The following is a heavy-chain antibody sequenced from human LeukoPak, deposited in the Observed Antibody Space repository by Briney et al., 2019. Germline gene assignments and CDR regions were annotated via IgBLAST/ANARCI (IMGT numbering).Heavy chain of an antibody. D-gene: IGHD5-18*01. V-gene: IGHV4-4*07. CDR2: IYASVST. J-gene: IGHJ4*02. CDR3: ARDQGQLPNFDY. CDR1: GGCISRYY. Sequence: PSQTLSLTPTHSGGCISRYYCICIRQPAGNRLEGIGRIYASVSTNYNPSLKSRVTTSVDKSKNQYSLKLSSVTASDTAAYYCARDQGQLPNFDYWGQGTLVTVSS.